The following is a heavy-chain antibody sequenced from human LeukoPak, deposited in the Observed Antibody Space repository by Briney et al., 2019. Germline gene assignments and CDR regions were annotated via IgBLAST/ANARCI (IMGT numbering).Heavy chain of an antibody. J-gene: IGHJ4*02. D-gene: IGHD1-1*01. CDR2: ISAYNGNP. V-gene: IGHV1-18*01. CDR3: ARGGGTRVYYFDY. CDR1: GYTFTNFG. Sequence: ASVKVSCKASGYTFTNFGVAWARQAPGQGLEWMAWISAYNGNPNYAQKFQGRVTMTTDTSTSTAYMELRNLTSDETAVYFCARGGGTRVYYFDYWGQGTLVTVSS.